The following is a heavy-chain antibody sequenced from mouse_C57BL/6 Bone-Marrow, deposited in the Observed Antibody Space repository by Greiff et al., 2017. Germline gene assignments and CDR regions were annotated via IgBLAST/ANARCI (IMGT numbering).Heavy chain of an antibody. V-gene: IGHV1-18*01. Sequence: EVQGVESGPELVKPGASVKIPCKASGYTFTDYNMDWVKQSHGKSLEWIGDINPNNGGTIYNQKFKGKATLTVDKSSSTAYMELRSLTSEDTAVYYCTRSSPDMDDWGQGTSVTVSS. CDR1: GYTFTDYN. CDR3: TRSSPDMDD. CDR2: INPNNGGT. J-gene: IGHJ4*01.